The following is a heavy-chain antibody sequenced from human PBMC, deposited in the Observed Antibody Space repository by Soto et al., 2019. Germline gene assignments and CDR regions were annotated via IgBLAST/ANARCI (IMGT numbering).Heavy chain of an antibody. Sequence: EVQLVESGGGLVQPGRSLRLSCIGSGFTFDDHAMHWVRQAPGKGLEWVSGISWNSGYIGYADSVKGRFTISRDNAKNSVHLQMNSLRAEDTAFYYCAKDIKWNLPAGYLDNWGQGTLVTVSS. D-gene: IGHD1-1*01. V-gene: IGHV3-9*01. CDR1: GFTFDDHA. CDR3: AKDIKWNLPAGYLDN. CDR2: ISWNSGYI. J-gene: IGHJ4*02.